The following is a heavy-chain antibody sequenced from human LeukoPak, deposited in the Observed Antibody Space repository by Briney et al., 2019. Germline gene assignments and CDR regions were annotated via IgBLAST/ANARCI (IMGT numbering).Heavy chain of an antibody. D-gene: IGHD3-22*01. CDR2: IYSGGST. Sequence: QPGGSLRLSCAASGFTVSSNYMSWVRQAPGKGLEWVSVIYSGGSTYYADSVKGRFTISRDNSKNTLYLQMNSLRAEDTAVYYCARGAIGYYSSGDAFDIWGQGTMVTVSP. V-gene: IGHV3-53*01. CDR1: GFTVSSNY. CDR3: ARGAIGYYSSGDAFDI. J-gene: IGHJ3*02.